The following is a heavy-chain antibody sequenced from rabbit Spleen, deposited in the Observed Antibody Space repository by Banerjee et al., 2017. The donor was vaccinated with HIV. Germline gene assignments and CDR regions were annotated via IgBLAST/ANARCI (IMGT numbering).Heavy chain of an antibody. J-gene: IGHJ6*01. D-gene: IGHD1-1*01. V-gene: IGHV1S40*01. CDR2: IDTGSSGFT. Sequence: QSLEEYGGDLVKPGASLTLTCTASGVSFRSSSYMCWVRQAPGKGLEWIACIDTGSSGFTYFATWAKGRFTCSKTSSTTVTLQMTRLTAADTAPYFCARDTSSSFSSYGMDLWGPGTLVTVS. CDR3: ARDTSSSFSSYGMDL. CDR1: GVSFRSSSY.